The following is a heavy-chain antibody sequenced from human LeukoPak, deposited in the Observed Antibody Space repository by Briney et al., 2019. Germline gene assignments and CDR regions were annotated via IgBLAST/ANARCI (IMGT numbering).Heavy chain of an antibody. Sequence: PSETLSLTCTVSGGSISSYYWSWIRQPPGKGLEWIGWIYYSGNTNYNPSLKSRVTISVDTSKNQFSLKLSSVTTADTAVYYCARTSIAARRANAFDIWGQGTMVTVSS. CDR1: GGSISSYY. J-gene: IGHJ3*02. CDR2: IYYSGNT. CDR3: ARTSIAARRANAFDI. V-gene: IGHV4-59*01. D-gene: IGHD6-6*01.